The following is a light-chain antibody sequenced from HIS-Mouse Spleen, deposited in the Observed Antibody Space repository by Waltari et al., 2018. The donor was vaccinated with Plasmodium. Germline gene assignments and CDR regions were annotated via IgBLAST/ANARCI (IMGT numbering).Light chain of an antibody. V-gene: IGLV2-23*03. J-gene: IGLJ2*01. CDR1: SSDVGSYHL. Sequence: QSALTQPASVSGSPGQSITIPCTGTSSDVGSYHLVSWFQQHPGKAPKPMIYEGSKRPSGVSNRFSGSKSGNTASLTISGLQAEDEADYYCCSYAGSSTFVVFGGGTKLTVL. CDR3: CSYAGSSTFVV. CDR2: EGS.